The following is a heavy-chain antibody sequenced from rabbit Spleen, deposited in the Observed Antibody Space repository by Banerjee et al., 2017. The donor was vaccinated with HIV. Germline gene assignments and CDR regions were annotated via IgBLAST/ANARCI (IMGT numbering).Heavy chain of an antibody. D-gene: IGHD8-1*01. J-gene: IGHJ6*01. CDR2: IYGGDGHST. CDR3: ARDSGSSFSSYGMDL. Sequence: QSLEESGGDLVKPGASLTLTCTASGFSFSSDYYICWVRQAPGKGLEWIACIYGGDGHSTAYASWAKGRFTISKASSTTVTLQMTSLTAADTATYFCARDSGSSFSSYGMDLWGQGTLVTVS. V-gene: IGHV1S40*01. CDR1: GFSFSSDYY.